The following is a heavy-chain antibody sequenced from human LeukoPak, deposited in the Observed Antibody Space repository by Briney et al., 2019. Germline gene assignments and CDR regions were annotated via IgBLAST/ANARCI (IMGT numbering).Heavy chain of an antibody. D-gene: IGHD3-3*01. CDR1: GYTFTSYD. V-gene: IGHV1-8*01. CDR3: ARTPLKSAILFRLWSGYFFDY. J-gene: IGHJ4*02. Sequence: ASVKVSCKASGYTFTSYDINWVRQATGQGLEWMGWMNPNSGNTGYAQKFQGRVTMTRNTSISTAYMELSSLRSEDTAVYYCARTPLKSAILFRLWSGYFFDYWGQGTLVTVSS. CDR2: MNPNSGNT.